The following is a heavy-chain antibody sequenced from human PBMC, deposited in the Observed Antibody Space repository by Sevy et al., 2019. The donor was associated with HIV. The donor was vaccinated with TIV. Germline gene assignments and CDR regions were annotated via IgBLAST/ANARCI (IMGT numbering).Heavy chain of an antibody. V-gene: IGHV1-24*01. CDR1: GYTLSQIS. J-gene: IGHJ4*02. D-gene: IGHD3-22*01. Sequence: ASVKVSCKVSGYTLSQISMHWVRQAPGKGLEWMGSFDPEDGETIYAQKFQARVTMTEDTSTDTAYMELSSLRSDDTAVSYCSTTEDYYDSSGSPFDYWGQGTLVTVSS. CDR2: FDPEDGET. CDR3: STTEDYYDSSGSPFDY.